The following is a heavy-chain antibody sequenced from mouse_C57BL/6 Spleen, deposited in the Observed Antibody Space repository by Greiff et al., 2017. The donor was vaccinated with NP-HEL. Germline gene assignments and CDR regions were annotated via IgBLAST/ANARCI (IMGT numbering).Heavy chain of an antibody. D-gene: IGHD2-3*01. CDR3: ARGMVTTRYYYAMDY. V-gene: IGHV1-69*01. CDR1: GYTFTSYW. CDR2: IDPSDSYT. Sequence: QVQLQQPGAELVMPGASVKLSCKASGYTFTSYWMHWVKQRPGQGLEWIGEIDPSDSYTNYNQKFKGKSTLTVDKSSSTAYMQLSSLTSEDSAVYYCARGMVTTRYYYAMDYWGQGTSVTVSS. J-gene: IGHJ4*01.